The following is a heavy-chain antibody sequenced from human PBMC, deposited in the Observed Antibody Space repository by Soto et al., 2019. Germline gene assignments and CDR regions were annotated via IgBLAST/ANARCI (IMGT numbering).Heavy chain of an antibody. D-gene: IGHD2-21*02. CDR3: VREDDGGDRDYYGLDV. J-gene: IGHJ6*02. CDR2: IHYSGSV. V-gene: IGHV4-30-4*01. Sequence: QVQLQESGPGLVRPSQTLTLTCNVSGGSISSDHYHWTWIRQPPGKGLEWIGYIHYSGSVHYNPSLQSRVTMSVDPSKNLFSLKLSSVTAADTAVYFCVREDDGGDRDYYGLDVWGQGTTVTVSS. CDR1: GGSISSDHYH.